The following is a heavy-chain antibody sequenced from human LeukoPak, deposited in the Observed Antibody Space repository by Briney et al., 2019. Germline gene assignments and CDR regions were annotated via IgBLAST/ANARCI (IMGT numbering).Heavy chain of an antibody. CDR2: INHSGST. CDR1: GGSFSGYY. CDR3: AREPLLNYNWFDP. D-gene: IGHD1-14*01. J-gene: IGHJ5*02. Sequence: SETLSLTCAVYGGSFSGYYWSWIRQHPGKGLEWIGEINHSGSTNYNPSLKSRVTISVDTSKNQFSLKLSSVTAADTAVYYCAREPLLNYNWFDPWGQGTPVTVSS. V-gene: IGHV4-34*01.